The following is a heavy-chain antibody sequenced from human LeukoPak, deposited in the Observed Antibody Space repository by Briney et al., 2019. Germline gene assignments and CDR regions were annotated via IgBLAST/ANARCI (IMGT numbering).Heavy chain of an antibody. J-gene: IGHJ4*02. CDR2: IYHSGST. Sequence: SETLSLTCTVSGGSISSGGYYWSWIRQPPGKGLEWIGYIYHSGSTYYNPSLKSRVTISVDRSKNQFSLKLSSVTAADTAVYYCARGLYSYDFWSGYSDYWGQGTLVTVSS. CDR1: GGSISSGGYY. D-gene: IGHD3-3*01. V-gene: IGHV4-30-2*01. CDR3: ARGLYSYDFWSGYSDY.